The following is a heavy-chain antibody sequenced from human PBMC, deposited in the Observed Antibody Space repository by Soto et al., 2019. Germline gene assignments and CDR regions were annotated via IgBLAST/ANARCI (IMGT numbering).Heavy chain of an antibody. D-gene: IGHD2-2*02. CDR1: GYTFTSYG. CDR2: ISAYNGNT. V-gene: IGHV1-18*04. J-gene: IGHJ6*02. Sequence: ASVKVSCKASGYTFTSYGISWVRQAPGQGLEWMGWISAYNGNTNYAQKLQGRVTMTTDTYTITAYMEMRSLRSHDTAVYYCARDGIVVVPAAIRSSYYSYGTDVLAQGTTVTGS. CDR3: ARDGIVVVPAAIRSSYYSYGTDV.